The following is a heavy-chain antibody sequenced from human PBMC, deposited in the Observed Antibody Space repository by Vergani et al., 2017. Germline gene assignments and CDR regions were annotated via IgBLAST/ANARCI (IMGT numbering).Heavy chain of an antibody. V-gene: IGHV3-30-3*01. D-gene: IGHD3-3*01. J-gene: IGHJ6*03. Sequence: QVQLVESGGGVVQPGRSLRLSCAASGFTFSSYAMHWVRQAPGKGLEWVAVISYDGSNKYYADSVNGRFTISRDNSKNTLYLQMNSLRAEDTAVYYCARGYDFWSGGYMDVWGKGTTVTVSS. CDR1: GFTFSSYA. CDR3: ARGYDFWSGGYMDV. CDR2: ISYDGSNK.